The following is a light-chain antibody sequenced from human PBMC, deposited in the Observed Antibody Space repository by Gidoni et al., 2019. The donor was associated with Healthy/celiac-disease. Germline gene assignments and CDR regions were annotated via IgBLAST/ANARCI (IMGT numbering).Light chain of an antibody. CDR1: QSVSSN. V-gene: IGKV3-15*01. CDR3: QQYNNWPPLT. J-gene: IGKJ4*01. CDR2: GAS. Sequence: ERVMTQSPATLSVSPGERATLSCRASQSVSSNLAWYQQNPGQAPRLLIYGASTRATGIPARFSGSGSGTEFTLTISSLQSEDFAVYYCQQYNNWPPLTFGGGTKVEIK.